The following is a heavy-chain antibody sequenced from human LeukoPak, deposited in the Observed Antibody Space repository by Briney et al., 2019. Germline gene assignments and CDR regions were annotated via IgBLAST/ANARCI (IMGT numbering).Heavy chain of an antibody. CDR2: ISGSGGST. CDR1: GFTFSSYA. J-gene: IGHJ4*02. Sequence: GGSLRLSCAASGFTFSSYAMSWVRQAPGKGLEWVSAISGSGGSTYYADSVKGRFTISRDNSKNTRFLQMNSLRAEDTAVYYCAKQVVPAAMLDYWGQGTLVTVSS. V-gene: IGHV3-23*01. D-gene: IGHD2-2*01. CDR3: AKQVVPAAMLDY.